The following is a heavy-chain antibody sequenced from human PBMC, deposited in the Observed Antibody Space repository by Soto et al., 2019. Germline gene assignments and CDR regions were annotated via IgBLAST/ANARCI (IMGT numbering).Heavy chain of an antibody. CDR2: IGGYSSII. D-gene: IGHD2-2*01. Sequence: VQLVESGGGLVRPGGSLRLSCTASGFTFNNYPMTWLRQAPGKGLEWVASIGGYSSIIYYADSVKGRFTISRDNAKNSLYLQMNSVRADDTAVYYCAREWTPTTSCFGCYLDPWGQGTLVTVSS. V-gene: IGHV3-21*02. J-gene: IGHJ5*02. CDR3: AREWTPTTSCFGCYLDP. CDR1: GFTFNNYP.